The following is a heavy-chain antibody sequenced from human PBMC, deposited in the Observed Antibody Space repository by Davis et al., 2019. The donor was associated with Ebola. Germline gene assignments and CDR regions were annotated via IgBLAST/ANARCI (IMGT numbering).Heavy chain of an antibody. CDR2: ISTYNGNA. CDR1: GYTFTSYG. J-gene: IGHJ3*02. D-gene: IGHD3-10*01. CDR3: ARSRGNLGDDI. Sequence: AASVNSCMASGYTFTSYGITWVRQAPGQGLEWMGWISTYNGNANYAQKVQGRVTMTTDTSTTTAHMELRSLRSEDTAVYYCARSRGNLGDDIWGQGTMVTVSS. V-gene: IGHV1-18*04.